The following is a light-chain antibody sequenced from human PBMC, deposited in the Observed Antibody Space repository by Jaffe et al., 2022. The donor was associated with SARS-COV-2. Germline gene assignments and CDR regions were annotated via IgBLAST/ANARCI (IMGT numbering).Light chain of an antibody. CDR3: QQYGSSPWT. J-gene: IGKJ1*01. CDR2: DAS. Sequence: EIVLTQSPGTLSVSPGERAILSCRASQSVSSSYSAWSQRKPGQAPRLLMHDASNRATGIPERFSGSGSGTVFTLTISRLEPEDLALYYCQQYGSSPWTFGQGTKAE. V-gene: IGKV3-20*01. CDR1: QSVSSSY.